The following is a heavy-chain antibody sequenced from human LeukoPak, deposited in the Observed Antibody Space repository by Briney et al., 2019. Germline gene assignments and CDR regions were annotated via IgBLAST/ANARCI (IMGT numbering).Heavy chain of an antibody. CDR3: ASGTMVRGVIEFDY. CDR2: INNDGSST. J-gene: IGHJ4*02. D-gene: IGHD3-10*01. V-gene: IGHV3-74*01. Sequence: SGGSLRLSCAASGFIFSDHRMHWVRQAPGKGLVWLSRINNDGSSTIYADSVKGRFTFSRDNAENTLFLEMSSLRVEDTAVYYCASGTMVRGVIEFDYWGQGTLVTVSS. CDR1: GFIFSDHR.